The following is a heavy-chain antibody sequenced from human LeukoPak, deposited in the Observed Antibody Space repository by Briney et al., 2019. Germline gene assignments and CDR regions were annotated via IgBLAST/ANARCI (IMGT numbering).Heavy chain of an antibody. CDR3: ARGIAARLSNAFDI. Sequence: GGSLRLSCAASGFTFSNFAMNWVRQAPGKGLEWVSSISSSSSYIYYADSVKGRFTISRDNAKNSLYLQMNSLRAEDTAVYYCARGIAARLSNAFDIWGQGTMVTVSS. CDR1: GFTFSNFA. V-gene: IGHV3-21*01. CDR2: ISSSSSYI. D-gene: IGHD6-6*01. J-gene: IGHJ3*02.